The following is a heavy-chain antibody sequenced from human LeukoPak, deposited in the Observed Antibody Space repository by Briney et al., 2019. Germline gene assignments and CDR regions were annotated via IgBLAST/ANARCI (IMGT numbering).Heavy chain of an antibody. V-gene: IGHV3-23*01. CDR1: GFSFSSSA. D-gene: IGHD2-2*01. CDR2: LGGNGVTT. Sequence: GGSLRLSCAASGFSFSSSAMHWVRQAPGKGLEWVSVLGGNGVTTYYADSVKGRFTISRDTSKNALYLQMSSLRAEDTAVYYCTKPYCSSTSCYVKGEAFDIWGQGTMVTVSS. CDR3: TKPYCSSTSCYVKGEAFDI. J-gene: IGHJ3*02.